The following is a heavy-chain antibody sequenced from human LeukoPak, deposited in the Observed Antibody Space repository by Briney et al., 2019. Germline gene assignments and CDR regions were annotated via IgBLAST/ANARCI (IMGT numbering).Heavy chain of an antibody. J-gene: IGHJ4*02. CDR3: ARQAETGRSSSSGFDY. V-gene: IGHV1-69*01. CDR2: IIPIFGTA. Sequence: SVKVSCKASGGTFSSYAISWVRQAPGQGLEWIGGIIPIFGTANYAQKFQGRVTITADESTSTAYMELSSLRSEDTAVYYCARQAETGRSSSSGFDYWGQGTLVTVSS. D-gene: IGHD6-13*01. CDR1: GGTFSSYA.